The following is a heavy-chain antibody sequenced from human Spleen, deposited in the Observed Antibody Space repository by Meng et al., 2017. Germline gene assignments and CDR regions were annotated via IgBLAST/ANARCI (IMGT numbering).Heavy chain of an antibody. J-gene: IGHJ4*02. CDR3: ARGYTSGDY. CDR1: RYFFSNSW. V-gene: IGHV3-21*01. D-gene: IGHD6-19*01. Sequence: GESLKISCIVSRYFFSNSWMTWVRQAPGKGLEWVSSISSGSSYIYYADSVKGRFTISRDNAKNSLYLQMTSLRAEDTAVFYCARGYTSGDYWGQGTLVTVSS. CDR2: ISSGSSYI.